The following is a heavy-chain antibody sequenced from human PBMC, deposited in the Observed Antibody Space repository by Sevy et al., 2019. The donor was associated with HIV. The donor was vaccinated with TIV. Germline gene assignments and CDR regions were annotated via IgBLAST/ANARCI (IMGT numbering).Heavy chain of an antibody. Sequence: GGSVRLSCAASGVIFNSHAMSWVRQAPGKGLEWVSTISGSGGYTYYSDSVKGRFSISRDNSKNTVYLQMNSLRAEDTAVYYCTNRGIVIITGFDYWGQGTLVTVSS. CDR3: TNRGIVIITGFDY. CDR2: ISGSGGYT. D-gene: IGHD1-20*01. CDR1: GVIFNSHA. V-gene: IGHV3-23*01. J-gene: IGHJ4*02.